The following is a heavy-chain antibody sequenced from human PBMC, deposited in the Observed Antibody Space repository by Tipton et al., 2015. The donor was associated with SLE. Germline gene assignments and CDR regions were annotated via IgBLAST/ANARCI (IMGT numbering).Heavy chain of an antibody. D-gene: IGHD1-1*01. CDR1: GGSISSHS. CDR3: ARGQLMGRAAPYIDV. V-gene: IGHV4-59*11. CDR2: ISYSGST. Sequence: TLSLTCTVSGGSISSHSWSWIRQPPGKGLEWIGYISYSGSTKYNPSLKSRVTISVDTSKNQLSLKLSSVTAADTAVYYCARGQLMGRAAPYIDVWGRGTTVIVSS. J-gene: IGHJ6*03.